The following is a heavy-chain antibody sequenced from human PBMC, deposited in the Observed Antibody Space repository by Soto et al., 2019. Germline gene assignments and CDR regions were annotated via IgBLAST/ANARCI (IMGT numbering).Heavy chain of an antibody. J-gene: IGHJ4*02. CDR2: ISSNGGGT. CDR3: AREGYCSSTSCYSFDY. V-gene: IGHV3-64*01. Sequence: GGSLRLSCAASGFTFSYYAMHWVRQAPGKGLEYVSAISSNGGGTYYANSVKGRFTISGDNSKNTLYLQMGSLRAEDMAVYYCAREGYCSSTSCYSFDYWGQGTLVTV. CDR1: GFTFSYYA. D-gene: IGHD2-2*01.